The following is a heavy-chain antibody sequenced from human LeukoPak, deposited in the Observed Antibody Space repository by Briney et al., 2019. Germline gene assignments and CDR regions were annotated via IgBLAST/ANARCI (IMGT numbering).Heavy chain of an antibody. Sequence: GGSLRPSCAASGFTFSSYSMNWVRQAPGKGLDWVSAISSSSSYIYYADSVKGRFTISRDNAKNSLYLQMNSLRAEDTAVYYCARDPIVVVTAGGYFDYWGQGTLVTVSS. V-gene: IGHV3-21*01. CDR1: GFTFSSYS. J-gene: IGHJ4*02. CDR2: ISSSSSYI. CDR3: ARDPIVVVTAGGYFDY. D-gene: IGHD2-21*02.